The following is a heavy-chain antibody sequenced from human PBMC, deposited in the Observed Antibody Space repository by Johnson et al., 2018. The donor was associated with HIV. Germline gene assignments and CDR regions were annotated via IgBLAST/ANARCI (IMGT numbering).Heavy chain of an antibody. J-gene: IGHJ3*02. V-gene: IGHV3-30*04. CDR2: ISYDGSNK. Sequence: QVQLVESGGGLVQPGRSLRLSCAASGFTFSSYAMHWVRQAPGKGLEWVAVISYDGSNKYYADSVKGRFTISRDNAENSLYLQMNSLRGEDTAVYYCARGDYDYGDYVDAVDIWGQGTMVTVSS. CDR1: GFTFSSYA. D-gene: IGHD4-17*01. CDR3: ARGDYDYGDYVDAVDI.